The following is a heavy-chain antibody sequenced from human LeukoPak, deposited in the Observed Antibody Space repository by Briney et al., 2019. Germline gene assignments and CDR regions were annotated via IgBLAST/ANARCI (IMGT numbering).Heavy chain of an antibody. CDR3: ALVYDVRAQAYAFDI. Sequence: PGGSLRLSCAVSGFTLGSFPMHWVRQGPVKGLEWVAVISYDGGNKDYTDSVKGRFTISRDNSKNTLYLQMNSLRADDTAVYYCALVYDVRAQAYAFDIWGQGTMVTVSS. CDR2: ISYDGGNK. J-gene: IGHJ3*02. D-gene: IGHD3-22*01. V-gene: IGHV3-30*03. CDR1: GFTLGSFP.